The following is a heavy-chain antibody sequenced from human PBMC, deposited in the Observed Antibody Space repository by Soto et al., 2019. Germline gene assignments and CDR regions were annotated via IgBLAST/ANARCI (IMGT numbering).Heavy chain of an antibody. CDR2: IIPILGIA. CDR1: GGTFSSYT. V-gene: IGHV1-69*02. Sequence: ASVKVSCKASGGTFSSYTISWVRQAPGQGLEWMGRIIPILGIANYAQKFQGRVTITADKSTSTAYMELSSLRSEDTAVYYCARGYCSSTSCLRPNAFDIWGQGTMVTVSS. D-gene: IGHD2-2*01. J-gene: IGHJ3*02. CDR3: ARGYCSSTSCLRPNAFDI.